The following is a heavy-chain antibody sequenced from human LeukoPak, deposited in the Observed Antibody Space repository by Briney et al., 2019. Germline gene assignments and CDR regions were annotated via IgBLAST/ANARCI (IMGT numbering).Heavy chain of an antibody. J-gene: IGHJ3*02. CDR2: ISWNSGSI. D-gene: IGHD4-23*01. CDR1: GFTFDDYA. V-gene: IGHV3-9*03. CDR3: AKAIGGSAFDI. Sequence: GGSLRLSCAASGFTFDDYAMHWVRQAPGKGLEWVSGISWNSGSIGYADSVKGRFTISRDNAKNSLYLQMNSLRAEDMALYYCAKAIGGSAFDIWGQGTMVTVSS.